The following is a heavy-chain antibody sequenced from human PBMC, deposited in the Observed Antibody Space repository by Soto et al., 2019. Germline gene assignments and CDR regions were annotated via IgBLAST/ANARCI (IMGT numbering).Heavy chain of an antibody. Sequence: ASVKVSCKTSGYSFTHNPIHWVRQAPGHSLEWIGYIITANGDTKYSQKFQDKDTIIRDTSASTVYMQLNGLRPEDTAIYYCARRTSHLFDYWGQGTLVTVSS. V-gene: IGHV1-3*04. J-gene: IGHJ4*02. CDR3: ARRTSHLFDY. CDR2: IITANGDT. CDR1: GYSFTHNP.